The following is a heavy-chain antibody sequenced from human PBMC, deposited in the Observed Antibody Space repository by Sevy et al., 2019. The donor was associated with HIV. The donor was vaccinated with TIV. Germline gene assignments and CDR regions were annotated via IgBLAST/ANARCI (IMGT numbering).Heavy chain of an antibody. D-gene: IGHD4-17*01. Sequence: GGSLRLSCVVSGFTFSSYALSWVRQAPGKGLEWVSVISGSGDTTYYADSVKGRFTISRDNSKNTVYLQINSLRAEDTAVYYCAKDRRYGDIGLFVYWGQGTLVTVSS. J-gene: IGHJ4*02. CDR2: ISGSGDTT. CDR3: AKDRRYGDIGLFVY. CDR1: GFTFSSYA. V-gene: IGHV3-23*01.